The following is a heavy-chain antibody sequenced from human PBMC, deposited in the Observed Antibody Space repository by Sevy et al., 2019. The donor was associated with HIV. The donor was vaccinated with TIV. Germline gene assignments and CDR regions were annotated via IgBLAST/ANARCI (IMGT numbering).Heavy chain of an antibody. D-gene: IGHD3-22*01. CDR1: GYTFTNHG. Sequence: ASVKVSCKASGYTFTNHGISWVRQAPGQGLEWMGWINPHNGNTKYAQKLQGRVTMTTDTSTNTAYMEVRSLRSDDTAVYYCATEGTLVTMIIWGQRTLVTVSS. J-gene: IGHJ4*02. CDR2: INPHNGNT. CDR3: ATEGTLVTMII. V-gene: IGHV1-18*01.